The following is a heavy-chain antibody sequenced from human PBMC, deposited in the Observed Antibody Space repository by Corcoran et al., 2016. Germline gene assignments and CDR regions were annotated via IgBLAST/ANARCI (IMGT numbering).Heavy chain of an antibody. J-gene: IGHJ3*01. CDR2: IYYSGNT. D-gene: IGHD3-22*01. Sequence: QLQLQESGPGLLKPSETRSLTCTVSAGSISSTAYYWGWMRQPPGKGLEWIGSIYYSGNTYYNPSLQSRVTISVDASKDKFALKMSSGTAADTAVYYCARVPDSSDYRRDYAFDFWGQGTMVTVSS. CDR1: AGSISSTAYY. V-gene: IGHV4-39*07. CDR3: ARVPDSSDYRRDYAFDF.